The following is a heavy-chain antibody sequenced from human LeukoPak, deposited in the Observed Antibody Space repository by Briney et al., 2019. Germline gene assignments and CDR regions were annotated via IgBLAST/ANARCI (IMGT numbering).Heavy chain of an antibody. CDR1: GFTFSSYA. Sequence: GGSLRLSCAASGFTFSSYAMSWVRQAPGKGLEWVSAISGSGGSTYYADSVKGRFTISRDNSKNTLYLQMNSLRAEDTAVYYCARAFGLYWRSYYEDYWGQGTLVTVSS. V-gene: IGHV3-23*01. CDR3: ARAFGLYWRSYYEDY. CDR2: ISGSGGST. D-gene: IGHD3-22*01. J-gene: IGHJ4*02.